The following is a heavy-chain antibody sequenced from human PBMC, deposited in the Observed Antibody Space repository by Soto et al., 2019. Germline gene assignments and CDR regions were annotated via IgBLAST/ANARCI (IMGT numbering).Heavy chain of an antibody. CDR2: IKGDGSTK. CDR3: ARGPY. V-gene: IGHV3-7*01. Sequence: EVHLVDSGGDLVQPGGSLRLSCAASGFTFSSDWMSWVRQAPGKRLEWGASIKGDGSTKYYVDSVKGRFTISRDNAKNSLYLQMNSLRAEDTAVYYCARGPYWGQGTPVTVSS. J-gene: IGHJ4*02. CDR1: GFTFSSDW.